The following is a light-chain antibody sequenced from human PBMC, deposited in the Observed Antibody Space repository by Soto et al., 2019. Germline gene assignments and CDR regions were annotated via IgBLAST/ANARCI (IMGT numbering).Light chain of an antibody. Sequence: QSVLTQPPSASGTPGQRVTISCSGSSSNIGSYTINWYQQLPGTAPKLLIYSSNQRPSGVPDRFSGSKSGTSASLAISGLQSEDEADYYCAALDDSLKGVAFGGGTKLTVL. CDR2: SSN. V-gene: IGLV1-44*01. CDR3: AALDDSLKGVA. CDR1: SSNIGSYT. J-gene: IGLJ2*01.